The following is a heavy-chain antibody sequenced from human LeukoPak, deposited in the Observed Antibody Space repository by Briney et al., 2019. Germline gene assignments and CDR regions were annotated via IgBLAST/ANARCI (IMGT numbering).Heavy chain of an antibody. CDR2: IYHSGST. D-gene: IGHD2-21*01. CDR1: GYSISSGYY. CDR3: ARHDAVVVISDY. Sequence: SETLSLTCTVSGYSISSGYYWGWIRQPPGKGLEWIGSIYHSGSTYYNPSLKSRVTISVDTSKNQFSLKLSSVTAADTAVYYCARHDAVVVISDYWGQGTLVTVSS. J-gene: IGHJ4*02. V-gene: IGHV4-38-2*02.